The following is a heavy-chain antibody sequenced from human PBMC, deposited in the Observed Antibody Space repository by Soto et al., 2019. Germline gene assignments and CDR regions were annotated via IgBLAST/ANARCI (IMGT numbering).Heavy chain of an antibody. J-gene: IGHJ5*02. V-gene: IGHV3-30*18. Sequence: GGSLRLSCAASGFTFSSYGMHWVRQAPGKGLEWVAVISYDGSNKYYADSVRGRFTISRDNSKNTLYLQMNSLRAEDTAVYYCAKDPKDFWSGPDNWFDPWGQGTLVTVSS. D-gene: IGHD3-3*01. CDR3: AKDPKDFWSGPDNWFDP. CDR2: ISYDGSNK. CDR1: GFTFSSYG.